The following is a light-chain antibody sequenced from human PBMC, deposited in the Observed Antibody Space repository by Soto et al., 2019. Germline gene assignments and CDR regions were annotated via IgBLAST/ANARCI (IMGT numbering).Light chain of an antibody. CDR1: SSNIGGNS. Sequence: QSVLTQPPSVSAAPGQKVTISCSGSSSNIGGNSVSWYQHLPGTAPKLLIYDDNKRPSGIPDRFSGSKSGTSATLGITGFQTGDEADHYCDSWDSSLSAYVFGTGTKVTVL. CDR2: DDN. J-gene: IGLJ1*01. V-gene: IGLV1-51*01. CDR3: DSWDSSLSAYV.